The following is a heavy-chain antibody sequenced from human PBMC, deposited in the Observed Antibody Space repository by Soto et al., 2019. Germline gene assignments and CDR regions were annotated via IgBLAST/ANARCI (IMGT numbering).Heavy chain of an antibody. V-gene: IGHV1-69*01. CDR3: ARAIVGPTTTGWLDP. J-gene: IGHJ5*02. D-gene: IGHD1-26*01. Sequence: QVQLVQSGAEVKKPGSSVKVSCKASGGTFSRYAISWVRQAPGQGLEWMVGIIPIFGTANYAQKFQGRVTITADESTSTAYMELSSLRFEDTAVYYCARAIVGPTTTGWLDPWGQGTLVTVSS. CDR2: IIPIFGTA. CDR1: GGTFSRYA.